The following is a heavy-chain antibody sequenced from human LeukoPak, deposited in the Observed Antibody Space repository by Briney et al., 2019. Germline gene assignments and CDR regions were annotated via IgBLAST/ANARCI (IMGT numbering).Heavy chain of an antibody. CDR2: ISGSGGST. Sequence: QPGGSLRLSCAASGFTFSNYAMNWVRQAPGKGLEWVSAISGSGGSTYYADSVKGRFTISRDNSKNTLYLQMNSLRAEDTAVYYCAKIGAAGKPRRFDYWGQGTLVTVSS. J-gene: IGHJ4*02. CDR3: AKIGAAGKPRRFDY. V-gene: IGHV3-23*01. D-gene: IGHD6-13*01. CDR1: GFTFSNYA.